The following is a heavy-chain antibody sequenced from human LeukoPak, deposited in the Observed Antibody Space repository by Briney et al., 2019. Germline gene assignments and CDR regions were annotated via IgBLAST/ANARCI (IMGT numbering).Heavy chain of an antibody. J-gene: IGHJ4*02. D-gene: IGHD3-10*01. CDR1: GGSLSSGGYY. CDR3: ARSPEMTLYYYGSGSYFDY. CDR2: IYYSGST. Sequence: SETLSLTCTVSGGSLSSGGYYWSWIRQHPGKGLEWIGYIYYSGSTYYNPSLKSRVTISVDTSKNQFSLKLSSVTAADTAVYYCARSPEMTLYYYGSGSYFDYWGQGTLVTVSS. V-gene: IGHV4-31*03.